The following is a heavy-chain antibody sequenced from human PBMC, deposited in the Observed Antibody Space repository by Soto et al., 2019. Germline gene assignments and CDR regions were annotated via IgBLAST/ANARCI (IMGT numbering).Heavy chain of an antibody. Sequence: QVQLVQSGAEVKKPGSSVKVSCKASGGTFSSYAISWVRQAPGQGLEWMGGIIPIFGTANYAQKFQGRVTITADESTSKAYMELSSLRSEDTAVYYCARDRQQWLVRNWFDPWGQGTLVTVSS. CDR3: ARDRQQWLVRNWFDP. D-gene: IGHD6-19*01. CDR1: GGTFSSYA. CDR2: IIPIFGTA. V-gene: IGHV1-69*01. J-gene: IGHJ5*02.